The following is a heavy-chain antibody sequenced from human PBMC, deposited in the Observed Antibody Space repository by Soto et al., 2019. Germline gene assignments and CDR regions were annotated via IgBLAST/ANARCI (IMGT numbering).Heavy chain of an antibody. CDR3: AITIYSIGWYFDN. D-gene: IGHD3-22*01. J-gene: IGHJ4*01. V-gene: IGHV4-39*07. CDR2: IYYSGST. CDR1: GGSISSSSYY. Sequence: SETLSLTCTVSGGSISSSSYYWGWIRQPPGKGLEWIGSIYYSGSTYYNPSLKSRVTISVDTSKNKFSLKLNSVTAADTAVYYCAITIYSIGWYFDNWGFETLVTVSS.